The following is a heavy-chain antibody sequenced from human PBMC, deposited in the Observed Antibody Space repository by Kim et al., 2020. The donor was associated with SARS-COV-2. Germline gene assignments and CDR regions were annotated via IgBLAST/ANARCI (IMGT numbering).Heavy chain of an antibody. V-gene: IGHV3-33*06. Sequence: GGSLRLSCAASGFTFSSYGMHWVRQAPGKGLEWLAVIWYDGSNKYYADSVKGRFTISRDNSKNTLYLQMNSLRAEDTAVYYCAKDFRASHDSSGYYPPSFDYWGQGPLVTVSS. CDR1: GFTFSSYG. CDR2: IWYDGSNK. J-gene: IGHJ4*02. D-gene: IGHD3-22*01. CDR3: AKDFRASHDSSGYYPPSFDY.